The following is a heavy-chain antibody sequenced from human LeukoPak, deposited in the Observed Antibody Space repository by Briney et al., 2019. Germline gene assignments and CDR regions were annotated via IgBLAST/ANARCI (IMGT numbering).Heavy chain of an antibody. Sequence: ASVKVSCKPSGLTFSDHYMHWLRQAPGQGLEGMGWIKPYSVATNYAQKFQGRFTMSREMSISTVYMELPSLTSDDTAMYWCARDPDYGPAYWGQGTLVTVSA. CDR1: GLTFSDHY. CDR2: IKPYSVAT. V-gene: IGHV1-2*02. CDR3: ARDPDYGPAY. J-gene: IGHJ4*02. D-gene: IGHD3-10*01.